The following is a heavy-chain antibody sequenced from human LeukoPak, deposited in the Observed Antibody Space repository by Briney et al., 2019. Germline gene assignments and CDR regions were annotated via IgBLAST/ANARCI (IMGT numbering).Heavy chain of an antibody. D-gene: IGHD6-19*01. CDR3: ANQGRIAVAHEFDY. Sequence: GGSLRLSCAASGFTFSSYAMSWVRQAPGKGLEWVSAISGSGGSTYYADSVKGRFTTSRDNSKNTLYLQMNSLRAEDTAVYYCANQGRIAVAHEFDYWGQGTLVTVSS. CDR2: ISGSGGST. CDR1: GFTFSSYA. J-gene: IGHJ4*02. V-gene: IGHV3-23*01.